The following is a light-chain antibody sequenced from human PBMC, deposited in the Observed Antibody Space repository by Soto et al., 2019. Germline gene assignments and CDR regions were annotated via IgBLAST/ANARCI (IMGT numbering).Light chain of an antibody. Sequence: QSALTQPASVSGSLGQSITISCIGTSSDIGCYNLVSWYQHQPGKAPKIMIFEGSKRPSGVSNRFSGSRSGNTASLTISGLQAEDEADYYCSSYTDTGHVVFGRGTKLTVL. J-gene: IGLJ2*01. CDR1: SSDIGCYNL. CDR2: EGS. V-gene: IGLV2-14*02. CDR3: SSYTDTGHVV.